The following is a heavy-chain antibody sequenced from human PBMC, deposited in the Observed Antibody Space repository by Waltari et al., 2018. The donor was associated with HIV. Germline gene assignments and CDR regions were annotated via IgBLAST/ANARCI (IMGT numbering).Heavy chain of an antibody. CDR1: GFASSDHH. CDR2: ARDTADSYFT. CDR3: YRFGGDL. Sequence: EVQLVESGGGLVQPGGYLRLSCAACGFASSDHHMDWVRQAPGKGLEWVGRARDTADSYFTQYAASVKGRFTISRDDSKNSLFLEMSNMRSEDTAVYYCYRFGGDLWGQGTLVTVSS. D-gene: IGHD3-16*01. V-gene: IGHV3-72*01. J-gene: IGHJ5*02.